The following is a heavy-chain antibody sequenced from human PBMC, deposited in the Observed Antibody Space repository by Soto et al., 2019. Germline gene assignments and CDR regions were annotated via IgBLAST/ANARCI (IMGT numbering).Heavy chain of an antibody. CDR2: ISYDGSNK. V-gene: IGHV3-30-3*01. Sequence: GGSLRLSCAASGFTFSSYAMHWVRQAPGKGLEWVAVISYDGSNKYYADSVKGRFTISRDNSKNTLYLQMNSLRAEDTAVYYCARVSDSSGYNYWGQGTLVTVSS. CDR1: GFTFSSYA. D-gene: IGHD3-22*01. J-gene: IGHJ4*02. CDR3: ARVSDSSGYNY.